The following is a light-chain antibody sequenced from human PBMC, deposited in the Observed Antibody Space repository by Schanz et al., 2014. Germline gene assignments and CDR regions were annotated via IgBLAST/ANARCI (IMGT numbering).Light chain of an antibody. J-gene: IGLJ2*01. CDR1: SSDVGSYNL. CDR3: CSYVGHSTVL. V-gene: IGLV2-23*02. Sequence: QSALTQAASVSGSPGQSITISCTGTSSDVGSYNLVSWYQQHPGKAPKLIIYDVSKWPSGVSNRFSGSKSGNTASLTISGLQAEDEADYYCCSYVGHSTVLFGGGTKLTVL. CDR2: DVS.